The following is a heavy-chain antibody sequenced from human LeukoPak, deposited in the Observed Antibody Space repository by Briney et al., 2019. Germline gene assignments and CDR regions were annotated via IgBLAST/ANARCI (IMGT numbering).Heavy chain of an antibody. Sequence: GGSLRLSCAASGFTVSSYGMHWVRQAPGKGLEWVAVIWYDGSNKYYADSVKGRFTISRDNSKNTLYLQMNSLRAEDTAVYYCARVGARGYGSGSYFNYYYYGMDVWGKGTTVTVSS. J-gene: IGHJ6*04. CDR2: IWYDGSNK. V-gene: IGHV3-33*01. CDR1: GFTVSSYG. D-gene: IGHD3-10*01. CDR3: ARVGARGYGSGSYFNYYYYGMDV.